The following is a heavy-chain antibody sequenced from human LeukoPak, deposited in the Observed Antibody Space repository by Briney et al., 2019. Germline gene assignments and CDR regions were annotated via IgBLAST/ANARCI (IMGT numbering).Heavy chain of an antibody. Sequence: GGSLRLSCAASGFTFSSYSMNWVRQAPGKGLEWVSSISSSNSYIYYADSVKGRFTISRDNAKNSLYLQMNSLRAEDTAVYYCATLGGGDYGDYLDYWGQGTLVTVSS. CDR3: ATLGGGDYGDYLDY. CDR1: GFTFSSYS. V-gene: IGHV3-21*01. CDR2: ISSSNSYI. D-gene: IGHD4-17*01. J-gene: IGHJ4*02.